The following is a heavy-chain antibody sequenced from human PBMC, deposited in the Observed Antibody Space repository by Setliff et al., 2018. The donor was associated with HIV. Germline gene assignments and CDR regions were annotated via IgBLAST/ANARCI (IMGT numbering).Heavy chain of an antibody. J-gene: IGHJ3*02. D-gene: IGHD6-13*01. CDR1: GGSIRSH. V-gene: IGHV4-59*08. CDR3: ARQSRWDEPFDI. Sequence: SETLSLTCSVSGGSIRSHWSWIRQPPGKGLEWIGYIDYSGSTNYNPSLKSRVSISVDTSKNQFSLKLSSVTAADTAVYYCARQSRWDEPFDIWGQGTMVS. CDR2: IDYSGST.